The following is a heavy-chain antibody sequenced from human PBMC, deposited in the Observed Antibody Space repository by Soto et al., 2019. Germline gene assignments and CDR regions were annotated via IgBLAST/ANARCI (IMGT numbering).Heavy chain of an antibody. CDR3: AKATRGKCIGANCYPFNX. D-gene: IGHD2-15*01. CDR2: IIWPGTDT. J-gene: IGHJ4*02. V-gene: IGHV3-23*01. CDR1: GFTFPNYA. Sequence: PGGSLRLSFAASGFTFPNYARNWVRHSPGKGLEWVASIIWPGTDTYHAASVEGRFTTSSDKSRHTIYLQMNNLRVEDTPRYNGAKATRGKCIGANCYPFNXWGQVILVTVSX.